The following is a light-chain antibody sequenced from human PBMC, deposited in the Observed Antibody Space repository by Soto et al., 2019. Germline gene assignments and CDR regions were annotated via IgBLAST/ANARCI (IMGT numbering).Light chain of an antibody. Sequence: EIVLTQSPGTLSLSPVERATLSWRASQSVSSSYLAWYQQKPGQAPRLLIYGASGRATGIPDRFSGSGSGTDFTLTISRLEPEDFAVYYCQQYGSSALYTFGQGTKLEIK. CDR2: GAS. J-gene: IGKJ2*01. CDR1: QSVSSSY. CDR3: QQYGSSALYT. V-gene: IGKV3-20*01.